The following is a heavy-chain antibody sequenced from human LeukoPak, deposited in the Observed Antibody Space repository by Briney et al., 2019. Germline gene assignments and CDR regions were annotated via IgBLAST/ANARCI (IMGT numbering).Heavy chain of an antibody. D-gene: IGHD5-12*01. V-gene: IGHV3-21*01. Sequence: PGGSLRLSCAASGFTFSSYSMNWVRQAPGEGLEWVSSISGSSSYIYYADSVKGRFTISRDNAKNSLYLQMNNLRAEDTAVYYCARGPSGYHNTGGQGTLVTVSS. CDR1: GFTFSSYS. CDR2: ISGSSSYI. CDR3: ARGPSGYHNT. J-gene: IGHJ4*02.